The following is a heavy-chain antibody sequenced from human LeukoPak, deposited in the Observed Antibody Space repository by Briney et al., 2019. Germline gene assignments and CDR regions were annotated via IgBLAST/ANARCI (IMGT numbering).Heavy chain of an antibody. J-gene: IGHJ4*02. CDR3: ARLDGSLAHISGSYPDF. CDR2: IDDSGRI. D-gene: IGHD3-10*01. Sequence: SETLSLTCTVSGDSFTNTDFFWGWIRQPPGKGLEWIANIDDSGRIYSNPSLRSRVTMSRDTSKNQFSQKVTSVTAADTAVYYCARLDGSLAHISGSYPDFWGQGILVTVSS. CDR1: GDSFTNTDFF. V-gene: IGHV4-39*01.